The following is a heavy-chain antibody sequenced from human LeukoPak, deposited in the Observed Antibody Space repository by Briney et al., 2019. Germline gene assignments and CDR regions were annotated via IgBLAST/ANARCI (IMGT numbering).Heavy chain of an antibody. CDR3: ARGPVWNYVFYYFDY. J-gene: IGHJ4*02. CDR1: GYTFNAYY. V-gene: IGHV1-2*02. Sequence: ASVKVSCKASGYTFNAYYIHWVRQAPGQGLEWMGWINPNSGGSNYAQKFQGRVTMTGDTSISTAYMELSRLTSDDTAVYYCARGPVWNYVFYYFDYWGQGTLVTVSS. CDR2: INPNSGGS. D-gene: IGHD3-16*01.